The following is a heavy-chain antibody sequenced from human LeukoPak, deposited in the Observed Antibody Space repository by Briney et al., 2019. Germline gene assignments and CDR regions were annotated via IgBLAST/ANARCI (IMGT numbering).Heavy chain of an antibody. CDR1: GGSISSYY. Sequence: SETLSLTCTVSGGSISSYYWSWIRQPPGKGLEWIGYIYYSGSTNYNPSLKSRVTISVDTSKNQFSLKLSSVTAADTAVYYCARVATTVTTGAFDIWGQGTMVTVSS. CDR3: ARVATTVTTGAFDI. J-gene: IGHJ3*02. D-gene: IGHD4-17*01. V-gene: IGHV4-59*01. CDR2: IYYSGST.